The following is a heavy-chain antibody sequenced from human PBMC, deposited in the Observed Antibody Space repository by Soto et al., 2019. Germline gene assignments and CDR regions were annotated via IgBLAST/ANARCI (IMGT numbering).Heavy chain of an antibody. CDR3: AKAVTMVRGPYGMDV. CDR1: GFTFISYA. J-gene: IGHJ6*02. CDR2: ISGSGGST. D-gene: IGHD3-10*01. Sequence: GWSLRLACASSGFTFISYAMSWVRQAPGKGLEWVSAISGSGGSTYYADSVKGRFTISRDNSKNTLYLQMNSLRAEDTAVYYCAKAVTMVRGPYGMDVWGQGTTVTVSS. V-gene: IGHV3-23*01.